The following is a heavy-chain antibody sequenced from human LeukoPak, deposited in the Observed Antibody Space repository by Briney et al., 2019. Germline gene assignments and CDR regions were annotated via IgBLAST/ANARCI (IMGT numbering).Heavy chain of an antibody. J-gene: IGHJ4*02. CDR3: AKDGPDIVEVVAATYDY. Sequence: GGSLRLSCAASGFTFSIYAMSWVRQAPGKGLEWISGISGSGGSTYYADSVKGRFTISRDNSKNTLFLQMNSLRGEDTAMYYCAKDGPDIVEVVAATYDYWGQGTLVTVSS. CDR2: ISGSGGST. D-gene: IGHD2-15*01. V-gene: IGHV3-23*01. CDR1: GFTFSIYA.